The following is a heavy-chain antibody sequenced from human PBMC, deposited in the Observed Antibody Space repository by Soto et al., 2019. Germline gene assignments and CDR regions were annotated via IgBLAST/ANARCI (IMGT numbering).Heavy chain of an antibody. CDR2: ISYDGRNK. CDR3: ARVEVGSYGWENYYDGMDV. J-gene: IGHJ6*02. CDR1: GFTFSSYA. V-gene: IGHV3-30*04. D-gene: IGHD5-18*01. Sequence: QVQLVESGGGVVQPGRSLRLSCAASGFTFSSYAMHWVRQAPGKGLEWVAVISYDGRNKYYADSVKGRFTISRDNSKNTLYLQMNSLRAEDTAVYYCARVEVGSYGWENYYDGMDVWGQGTTVTVSS.